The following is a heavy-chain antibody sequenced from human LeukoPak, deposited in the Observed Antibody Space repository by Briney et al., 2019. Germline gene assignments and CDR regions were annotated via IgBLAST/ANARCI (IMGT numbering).Heavy chain of an antibody. D-gene: IGHD3-10*01. J-gene: IGHJ4*02. CDR2: ISGSGDST. CDR3: AKVLLWFGEYDN. V-gene: IGHV3-23*01. Sequence: GGSLRLSCAASGFTFSSYAMSWVRQAPGKGLEWVSAISGSGDSTYYADSVKGRFTISRDNSKNTLYLQMNSLRAEDTAVYYCAKVLLWFGEYDNWGQGTLATVSS. CDR1: GFTFSSYA.